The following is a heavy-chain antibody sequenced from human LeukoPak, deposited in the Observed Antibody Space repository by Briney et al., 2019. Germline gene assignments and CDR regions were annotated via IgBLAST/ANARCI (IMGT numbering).Heavy chain of an antibody. CDR3: ARAPYGSGSYYPFDY. D-gene: IGHD3-10*01. CDR2: IYYSGST. Sequence: PSETLSLTCAVYGGSFSGYYWSWIRQPPGKGLEWIGYIYYSGSTNYNPSLKSRVTISVDTSKNQFSLKLSSVTAADTAVYYCARAPYGSGSYYPFDYWGQGTLVTVSS. J-gene: IGHJ4*02. CDR1: GGSFSGYY. V-gene: IGHV4-59*01.